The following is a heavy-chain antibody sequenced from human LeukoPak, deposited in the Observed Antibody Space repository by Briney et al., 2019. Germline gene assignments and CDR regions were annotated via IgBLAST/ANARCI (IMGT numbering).Heavy chain of an antibody. J-gene: IGHJ6*02. D-gene: IGHD3-22*01. CDR1: GGTFISYA. Sequence: GASVKVSCKASGGTFISYAISWVRQAPGQGLEWMGGIIPIFGTANYAQKFQGRVTITADESTSTAYMELSSLRSEDTAVYYCAIVVITDYYYYGMDVWGQGTTVTVSS. V-gene: IGHV1-69*13. CDR2: IIPIFGTA. CDR3: AIVVITDYYYYGMDV.